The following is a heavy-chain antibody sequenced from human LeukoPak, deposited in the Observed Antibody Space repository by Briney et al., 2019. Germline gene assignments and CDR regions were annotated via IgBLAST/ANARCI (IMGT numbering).Heavy chain of an antibody. V-gene: IGHV1-2*06. CDR2: INPNSGGT. D-gene: IGHD6-6*01. CDR3: ARGEYSSSSGNYYYYYYMDV. Sequence: ASVKVSCKASGYTFTGYYMHWVRQAPGQGLEWMGRINPNSGGTNYAQKFQGRVTMTRDTSISTVYMELSRLRSDDTAVYYCARGEYSSSSGNYYYYYYMDVWGKGTTVTVSS. J-gene: IGHJ6*03. CDR1: GYTFTGYY.